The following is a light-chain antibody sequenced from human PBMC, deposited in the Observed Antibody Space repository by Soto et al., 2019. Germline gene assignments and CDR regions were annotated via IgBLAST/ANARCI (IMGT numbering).Light chain of an antibody. V-gene: IGLV1-47*02. CDR3: ATWDDSLSGFYV. Sequence: QSVLTQPPSASGTPGQRVTISCSGSSSNIGINYVYWYQQLPGTAPKLLIYNNDQRPSGVPDRFSGSKSGTSASLAISGLRSEDDADYYCATWDDSLSGFYVFGTGTKVTVL. CDR1: SSNIGINY. CDR2: NND. J-gene: IGLJ1*01.